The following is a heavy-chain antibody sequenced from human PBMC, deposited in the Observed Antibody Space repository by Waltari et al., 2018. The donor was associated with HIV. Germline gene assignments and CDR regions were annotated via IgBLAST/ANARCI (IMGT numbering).Heavy chain of an antibody. CDR3: AKAVMETAVSSPVDC. D-gene: IGHD5-18*01. Sequence: EVQLVESGGDLVQPGGSLRLSCTASGFTFTNFAMSWFRQAPGKGREWVSVMSAMGGTTYYADSVKGRFTVSRDNFKNTVYLQMNSLRAGDTAIYYCAKAVMETAVSSPVDCWGQGALVTVSS. CDR1: GFTFTNFA. V-gene: IGHV3-23*04. J-gene: IGHJ4*02. CDR2: MSAMGGTT.